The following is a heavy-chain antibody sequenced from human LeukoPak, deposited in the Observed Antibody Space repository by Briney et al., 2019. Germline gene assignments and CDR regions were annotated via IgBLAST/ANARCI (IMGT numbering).Heavy chain of an antibody. D-gene: IGHD3-22*01. CDR3: ARETLRRYYDSSGYTYHFDY. V-gene: IGHV1-69*04. J-gene: IGHJ4*02. CDR1: GGTFSSYA. Sequence: SVKVSCKASGGTFSSYAISWVRQAPGQGLEWMGRIIPILGIANYAQKFQGRVTITADKSTSTAYMELSSLRSEDTAVYYCARETLRRYYDSSGYTYHFDYWGQGTLVTVSS. CDR2: IIPILGIA.